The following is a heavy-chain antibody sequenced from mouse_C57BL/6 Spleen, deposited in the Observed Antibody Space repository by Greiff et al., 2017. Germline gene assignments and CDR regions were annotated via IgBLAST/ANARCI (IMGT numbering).Heavy chain of an antibody. CDR2: IYPGSGST. CDR1: GYTFTSYW. CDR3: ARKGPYGSSYEDYFDD. D-gene: IGHD1-1*01. Sequence: QVQLQQPGAELVKPGASVKMSCKASGYTFTSYWITWVKQRPGQGLEWIGDIYPGSGSTNYNEKFKSKATLTVDTSSSTAYMQLSSLTSEDSAVYYCARKGPYGSSYEDYFDDWGKGTTLTVSS. J-gene: IGHJ2*01. V-gene: IGHV1-55*01.